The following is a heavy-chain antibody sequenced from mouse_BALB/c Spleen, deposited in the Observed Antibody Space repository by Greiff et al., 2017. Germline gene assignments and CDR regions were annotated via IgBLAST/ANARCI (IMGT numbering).Heavy chain of an antibody. CDR3: ARSAGTTVVEDY. Sequence: EVQVVESGGGLVQPGGSRKLSCAASGFTFSSFGMHWVRQAPEKGLEWVAYISSGSSTIYYADTVKGRFTISRDNPKNTLFLQMTSLRSEDTAMYYCARSAGTTVVEDYWGQGTTLTVSS. V-gene: IGHV5-17*02. D-gene: IGHD1-1*01. CDR1: GFTFSSFG. J-gene: IGHJ2*01. CDR2: ISSGSSTI.